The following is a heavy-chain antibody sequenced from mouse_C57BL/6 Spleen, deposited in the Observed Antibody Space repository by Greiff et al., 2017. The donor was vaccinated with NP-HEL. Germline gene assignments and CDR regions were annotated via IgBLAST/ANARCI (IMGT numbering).Heavy chain of an antibody. D-gene: IGHD2-10*02. V-gene: IGHV5-9*01. J-gene: IGHJ2*01. CDR1: GFTFSSYT. CDR2: ISGGGGNT. CDR3: ARRYGPYYFDY. Sequence: EVKLMESGGGLVKPGGSLKLSCAASGFTFSSYTMSWVRQTPEKRLEWVATISGGGGNTYYPDSVKGRFTISRDNAKNTLYLQMSSLRSEDTALYYCARRYGPYYFDYWGQGTTLTVSS.